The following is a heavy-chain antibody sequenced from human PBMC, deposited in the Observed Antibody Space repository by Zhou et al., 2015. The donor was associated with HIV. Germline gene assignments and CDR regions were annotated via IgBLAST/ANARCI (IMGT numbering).Heavy chain of an antibody. CDR2: ITTSGSSL. CDR3: ARDRRGYTYGYYYYNMDV. CDR1: GFNFSDYY. V-gene: IGHV3-11*04. D-gene: IGHD5-18*01. J-gene: IGHJ6*03. Sequence: QVHLVESGGGLVKPGGSLRLSCAASGFNFSDYYISWVRQAPGKGLEWVSYITTSGSSLYYADSVKGRFTISRDNAENSLYLQMNSLRADDTAVYYCARDRRGYTYGYYYYNMDVWGKGTTVTVSS.